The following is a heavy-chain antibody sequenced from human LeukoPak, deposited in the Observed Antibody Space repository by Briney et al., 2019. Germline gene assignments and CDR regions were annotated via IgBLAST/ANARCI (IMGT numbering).Heavy chain of an antibody. J-gene: IGHJ4*02. CDR2: IYHSGST. CDR1: GGSFSGYY. V-gene: IGHV4-34*01. CDR3: ARGPYYDFWSGYSFYYFDY. D-gene: IGHD3-3*01. Sequence: SETLSLTCAVYGGSFSGYYWSWIRQPPGKGLEWIGEIYHSGSTNYNPSLKSRVTISVDTSKNQFSLKLSSVTAADTAVYYCARGPYYDFWSGYSFYYFDYWGQGTLVTVSS.